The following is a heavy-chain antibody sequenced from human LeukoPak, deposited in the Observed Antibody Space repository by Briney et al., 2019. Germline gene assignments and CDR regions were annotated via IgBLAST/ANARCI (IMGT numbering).Heavy chain of an antibody. CDR3: ARGLPGTYYYDSSGYFPLGY. D-gene: IGHD3-22*01. CDR2: IIPIFGTA. CDR1: GGTFSSYA. V-gene: IGHV1-69*05. Sequence: SVKVSCKASGGTFSSYAISWVRQAPGQGLEWMGGIIPIFGTANYAQKFQGRVTITTDESTSTANMELSSLRSEDTAVYYCARGLPGTYYYDSSGYFPLGYWGQGTLVTVSS. J-gene: IGHJ4*02.